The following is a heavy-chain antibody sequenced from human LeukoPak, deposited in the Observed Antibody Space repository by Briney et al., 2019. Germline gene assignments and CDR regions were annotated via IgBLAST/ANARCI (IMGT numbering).Heavy chain of an antibody. CDR1: GGSFSGYY. J-gene: IGHJ4*02. V-gene: IGHV4-34*01. D-gene: IGHD2-21*02. CDR3: ARGPRYCGGDCYFPFDY. CDR2: INHSGST. Sequence: PSETLSLTWAVYGGSFSGYYWSWIRQPPGKGLEWIGEINHSGSTNYNPSLKSRVTISVDTSKNQFSLKLSSVTAADTAVYYCARGPRYCGGDCYFPFDYWGQGTLVTVSS.